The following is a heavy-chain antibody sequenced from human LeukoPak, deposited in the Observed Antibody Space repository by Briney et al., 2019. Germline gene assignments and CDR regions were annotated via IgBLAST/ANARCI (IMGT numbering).Heavy chain of an antibody. D-gene: IGHD3-22*01. J-gene: IGHJ4*02. Sequence: SSETLSLTCTVSVGSIRSYYWSWIRQPPGKGLEWIGYIYYSGSTNYNPSLKSRVTISVDTSKNQFSLKLSSVTAADTAVYYCARGRGDYDSSGYYGYFDYWGQGALVTVSS. CDR1: VGSIRSYY. CDR2: IYYSGST. V-gene: IGHV4-59*01. CDR3: ARGRGDYDSSGYYGYFDY.